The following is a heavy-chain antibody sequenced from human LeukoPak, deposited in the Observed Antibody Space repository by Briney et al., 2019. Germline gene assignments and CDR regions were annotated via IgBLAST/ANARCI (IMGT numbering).Heavy chain of an antibody. CDR3: AGSHTAMVPHFDY. Sequence: ASVKVSCKASGYTFNNHYMYWVRQAPGQGLEWMGVINPSGGSTSYAQKFQGRVTMTRDTSTSTVYMELSSLRSEDTAVYYCAGSHTAMVPHFDYWGQGTLVTVSS. V-gene: IGHV1-46*02. CDR1: GYTFNNHY. J-gene: IGHJ4*02. D-gene: IGHD5-18*01. CDR2: INPSGGST.